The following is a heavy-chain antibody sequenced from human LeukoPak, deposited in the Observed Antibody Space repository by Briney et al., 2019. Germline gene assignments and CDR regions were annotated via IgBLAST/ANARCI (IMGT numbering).Heavy chain of an antibody. CDR3: ARGEAIVAPFDY. Sequence: ASVKVSCKASGYIFTGYYMHWVRQAPGQGLEWMGWINPNSGDTNYAQKFQGRVTMTRDTSISTAYMELSRLRSDDTAVYYCARGEAIVAPFDYWGQGTLVTVSS. CDR1: GYIFTGYY. D-gene: IGHD5-12*01. V-gene: IGHV1-2*02. J-gene: IGHJ4*02. CDR2: INPNSGDT.